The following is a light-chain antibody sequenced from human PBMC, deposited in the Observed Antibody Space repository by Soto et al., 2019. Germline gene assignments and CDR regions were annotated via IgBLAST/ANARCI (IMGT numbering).Light chain of an antibody. V-gene: IGLV1-40*01. J-gene: IGLJ2*01. CDR1: SSNIGAGYD. CDR2: GNS. CDR3: QSYDSSLSGPVV. Sequence: QPVLTQPPSVSGAPGQRVTISCTGSSSNIGAGYDVHWYQQLPGTAPKLLIYGNSNRPSGVPDRFSGSKSGTSASLAITGLHAEDEADYYCQSYDSSLSGPVVFGGGTKLTVL.